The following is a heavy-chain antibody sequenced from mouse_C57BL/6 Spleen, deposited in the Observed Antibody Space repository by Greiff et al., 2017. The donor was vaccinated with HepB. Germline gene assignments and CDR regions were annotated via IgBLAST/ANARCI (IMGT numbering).Heavy chain of an antibody. Sequence: VMLVESGAELVRPGTSVKVSCKASGYAFTNYLIEWVKQRPGQGLEWIGVINPGSGGTNYNEKFKGKATLTADKSSSTAYMQLSSLTSEDSAVYFCARSDGYYVAYWGQGTLVTVSA. V-gene: IGHV1-54*01. D-gene: IGHD2-3*01. CDR2: INPGSGGT. CDR1: GYAFTNYL. J-gene: IGHJ3*01. CDR3: ARSDGYYVAY.